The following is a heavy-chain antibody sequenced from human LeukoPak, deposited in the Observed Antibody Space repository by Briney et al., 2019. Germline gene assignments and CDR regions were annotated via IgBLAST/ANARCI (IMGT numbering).Heavy chain of an antibody. CDR1: GGSISRGGYY. CDR2: IYYSGST. D-gene: IGHD3-22*01. Sequence: SETLSLTCTVSGGSISRGGYYWSWIRQHPGKGLEWIGYIYYSGSTYYNPSLKSRVTISVDTSKNQFSLKLSSVTAADTAVYYCARSGSGYYYAGYWGQGTLVTVSS. CDR3: ARSGSGYYYAGY. J-gene: IGHJ4*02. V-gene: IGHV4-31*03.